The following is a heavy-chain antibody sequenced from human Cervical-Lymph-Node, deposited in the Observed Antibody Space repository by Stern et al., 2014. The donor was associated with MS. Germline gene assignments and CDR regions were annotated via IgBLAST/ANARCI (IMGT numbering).Heavy chain of an antibody. D-gene: IGHD4-17*01. V-gene: IGHV4-59*08. Sequence: QVQLQESGPGLVKPSETLSLTCVVSGAPITTNHWSWIRQSPGKGLEWIANVHYSGSSSYNPALQSRVTTAIDTSTKQFSLSPRSVTAADTAVYFCASCDGYSFASWGQGTLVTVSS. CDR1: GAPITTNH. CDR3: ASCDGYSFAS. J-gene: IGHJ4*02. CDR2: VHYSGSS.